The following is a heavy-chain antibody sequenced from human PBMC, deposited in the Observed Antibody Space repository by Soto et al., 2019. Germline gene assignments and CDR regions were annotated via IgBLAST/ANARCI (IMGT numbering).Heavy chain of an antibody. CDR1: GGSFSGYY. J-gene: IGHJ3*02. D-gene: IGHD2-2*02. CDR2: INHSGST. V-gene: IGHV4-34*01. Sequence: SETLSLTCAVYGGSFSGYYWSWIRQPPGKGLEWIGEINHSGSTNYNPSLKSRVTISVDTSKNQFSLKLSSVIAADTAVYYCARGSLIPTVPYATDIRGQATMVNLSS. CDR3: ARGSLIPTVPYATDI.